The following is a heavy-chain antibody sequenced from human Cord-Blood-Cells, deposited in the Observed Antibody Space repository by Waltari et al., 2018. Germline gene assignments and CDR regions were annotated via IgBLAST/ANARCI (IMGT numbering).Heavy chain of an antibody. CDR3: ARDRADNWNDDAFDI. CDR1: GYTFTGYY. V-gene: IGHV1-2*02. CDR2: INPNSGGT. J-gene: IGHJ3*02. Sequence: QVQLVQSGAEVKKPGASVKVSCKASGYTFTGYYMNWVRQAPGQGLEWMGWINPNSGGTNYAQKFQGRVTMTRDTSISTAYMELSRLRSDDTAVYYCARDRADNWNDDAFDIWGQGTMVTVSS. D-gene: IGHD1-20*01.